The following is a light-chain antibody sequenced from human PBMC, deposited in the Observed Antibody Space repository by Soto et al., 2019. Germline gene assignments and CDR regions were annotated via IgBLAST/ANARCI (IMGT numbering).Light chain of an antibody. J-gene: IGLJ3*02. Sequence: QSVLTQPPSASGTPGQRVTISCSGSTSNIGSNIVNWYQQLPRTAPKLLIYSNNQRPSGVPDRFSGSKSGTSATLGITGLQTGDEADYYCGTWDSSLSAWVFGGGTKLTVL. CDR1: TSNIGSNI. CDR2: SNN. V-gene: IGLV1-44*01. CDR3: GTWDSSLSAWV.